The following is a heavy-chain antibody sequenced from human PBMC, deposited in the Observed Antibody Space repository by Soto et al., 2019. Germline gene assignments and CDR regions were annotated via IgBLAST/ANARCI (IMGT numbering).Heavy chain of an antibody. CDR2: ISAYNGNT. Sequence: ASVKVSCKASGYTFTSYGISWVRQAPGQGLEWMGWISAYNGNTNYAQKLQGRVTMTTDTSTSTAYMELRSLRSDGTAVYYCARRYSSKGWFDTWGQGTLVTVSS. V-gene: IGHV1-18*01. CDR3: ARRYSSKGWFDT. J-gene: IGHJ5*02. D-gene: IGHD6-13*01. CDR1: GYTFTSYG.